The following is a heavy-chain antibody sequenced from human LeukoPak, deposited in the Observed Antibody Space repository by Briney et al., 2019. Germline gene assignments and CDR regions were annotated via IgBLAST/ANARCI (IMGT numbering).Heavy chain of an antibody. V-gene: IGHV3-23*01. J-gene: IGHJ4*02. CDR2: ISGSGGST. CDR1: GFTFSSYA. D-gene: IGHD5-24*01. CDR3: AKDCLVDDGYNYRGYGDY. Sequence: GGSLRLSCAASGFTFSSYAMSWVRQAPGKGLEWVSAISGSGGSTYYADSVKGRFTISRDNSKNTLYLQMNSLRAEDTAVYHCAKDCLVDDGYNYRGYGDYWGQGTLVTVSS.